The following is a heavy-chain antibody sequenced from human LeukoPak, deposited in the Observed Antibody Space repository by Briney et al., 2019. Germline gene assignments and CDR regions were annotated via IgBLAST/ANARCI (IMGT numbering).Heavy chain of an antibody. V-gene: IGHV3-23*01. D-gene: IGHD3-22*01. Sequence: GGSLRLSCAASGCTFSSYAMSWVRQAPGMGLEWVSAISGSAGTTYYADSVKGRFTISRDNSKNTLYLQMNSLIAEDTAVYFCAKDYYDSSGYYLGKPYWGQGTLVTVSS. J-gene: IGHJ4*02. CDR3: AKDYYDSSGYYLGKPY. CDR1: GCTFSSYA. CDR2: ISGSAGTT.